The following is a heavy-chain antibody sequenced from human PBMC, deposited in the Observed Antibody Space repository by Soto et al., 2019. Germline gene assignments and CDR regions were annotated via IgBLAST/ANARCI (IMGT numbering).Heavy chain of an antibody. Sequence: QVQLVESGGGVVQPGRSLRLSCAASEFTFSSYAMHWVRQAPGKGLEWVAVISYDGSNKYYADSVKGRFTISRDNSKNTLYLQMNSLRAEDTAVYYCARGTVAYYYYYGMDVWGQGTTVTVYS. J-gene: IGHJ6*02. CDR1: EFTFSSYA. CDR2: ISYDGSNK. CDR3: ARGTVAYYYYYGMDV. D-gene: IGHD4-4*01. V-gene: IGHV3-30-3*01.